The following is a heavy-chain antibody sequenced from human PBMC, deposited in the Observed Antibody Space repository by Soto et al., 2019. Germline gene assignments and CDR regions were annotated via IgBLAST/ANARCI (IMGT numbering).Heavy chain of an antibody. CDR1: SGSITGYY. V-gene: IGHV4-59*01. J-gene: IGHJ4*02. Sequence: KPSETLSLTCTVSSGSITGYYWSWVRQPPGKGLQWIGYIYYSGTHNYNPSLSSRLTISVDTSKNLFSLELNSVTAADTAVYYCARVQMATLYFDDWGQGTLVTVSS. CDR2: IYYSGTH. CDR3: ARVQMATLYFDD.